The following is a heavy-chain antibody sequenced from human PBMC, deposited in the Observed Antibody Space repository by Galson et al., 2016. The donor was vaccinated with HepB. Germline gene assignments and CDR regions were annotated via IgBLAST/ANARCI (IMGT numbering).Heavy chain of an antibody. V-gene: IGHV3-30*03. CDR2: ISNDGTNE. Sequence: SLRLSCAASGFAFSRNAIHWVRQAPGKGLEWLAAISNDGTNEFYVDSVKGRFTISRDNADNTVFLQMNGLRPEDTAVYFCARDHGSGSSISRYYGMDVWGQGTTVTVSS. D-gene: IGHD3-10*01. CDR3: ARDHGSGSSISRYYGMDV. J-gene: IGHJ6*02. CDR1: GFAFSRNA.